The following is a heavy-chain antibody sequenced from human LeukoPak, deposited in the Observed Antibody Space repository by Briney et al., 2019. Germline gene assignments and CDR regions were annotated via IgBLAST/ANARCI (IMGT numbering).Heavy chain of an antibody. J-gene: IGHJ4*02. Sequence: GGSLRLSCAASGFTFSSYDMTWVRQAPGRGLEWVAYISSSSSTTHYADSVTGRFSISRDNAKSSLYLQMNSLRVEDTAVYYCARDLYSGSYYDFDYWGQGTLVTVSS. D-gene: IGHD1-26*01. CDR2: ISSSSSTT. CDR3: ARDLYSGSYYDFDY. V-gene: IGHV3-48*01. CDR1: GFTFSSYD.